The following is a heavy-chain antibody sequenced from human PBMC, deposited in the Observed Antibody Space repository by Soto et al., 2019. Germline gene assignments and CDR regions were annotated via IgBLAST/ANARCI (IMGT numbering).Heavy chain of an antibody. CDR3: AALKEFYGMDV. D-gene: IGHD3-10*01. CDR1: GGTFSSYT. V-gene: IGHV1-69*02. Sequence: QVQLVQSGAAVKKPGSSVKVSCKASGGTFSSYTISWVRQAPGQGLEWMGRIIPILGIANYAQKFQGRVTITADKSTSTAYMELSSLRSEDTAVYYCAALKEFYGMDVWGQGTTVTVSS. CDR2: IIPILGIA. J-gene: IGHJ6*02.